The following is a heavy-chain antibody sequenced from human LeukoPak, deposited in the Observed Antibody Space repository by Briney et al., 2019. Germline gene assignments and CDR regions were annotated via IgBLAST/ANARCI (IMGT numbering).Heavy chain of an antibody. CDR2: IIPIFGTA. CDR1: GGTFSSYA. Sequence: SVKVSCKASGGTFSSYAISWVRQAPGQGLEWMGRIIPIFGTANYAQKFQGRVTITTDESTSTAYMELSSLRSEDTAVYYCARTYDTSSGWTRFFDYWGQGTLATLSS. V-gene: IGHV1-69*05. CDR3: ARTYDTSSGWTRFFDY. D-gene: IGHD6-19*01. J-gene: IGHJ4*02.